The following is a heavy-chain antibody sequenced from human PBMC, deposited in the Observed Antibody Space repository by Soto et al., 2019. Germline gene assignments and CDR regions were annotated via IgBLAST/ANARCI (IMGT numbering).Heavy chain of an antibody. D-gene: IGHD2-8*01. Sequence: GGSLRLSCAASGFTFSNAWMSWVRQAPGKGLEWVGRIKSKTDGGTTDYAAPVKGRFTISRDDSKNTLYLQMNSLKTEDTAVYYCTTGTNPGYYYYYYMDVWGKGTTVTVSS. J-gene: IGHJ6*03. V-gene: IGHV3-15*01. CDR1: GFTFSNAW. CDR3: TTGTNPGYYYYYYMDV. CDR2: IKSKTDGGTT.